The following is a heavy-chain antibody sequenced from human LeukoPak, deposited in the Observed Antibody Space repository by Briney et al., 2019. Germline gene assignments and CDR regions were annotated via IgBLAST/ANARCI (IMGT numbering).Heavy chain of an antibody. CDR2: INPNSVGT. CDR3: ARGFSDSSGKRLDY. Sequence: ASVKVSCKPSGYTFTVNYVHWVRQAPGQGLEWVGWINPNSVGTYYAQKFQGRVTMTRDTSISTAYMDLSRLTSDDTAVYYCARGFSDSSGKRLDYWGQGTLVTVSS. V-gene: IGHV1-2*02. J-gene: IGHJ4*02. CDR1: GYTFTVNY. D-gene: IGHD3-22*01.